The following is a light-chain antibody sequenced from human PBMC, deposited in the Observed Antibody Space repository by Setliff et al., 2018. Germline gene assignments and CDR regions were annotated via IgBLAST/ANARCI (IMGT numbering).Light chain of an antibody. J-gene: IGLJ2*01. V-gene: IGLV2-14*01. CDR1: STDIGAYNF. Sequence: QSVLTQPASVSGSPGQSITISCTGSSTDIGAYNFVSWYQQNPGKAPKLIIYDVVNRPSGVSHRFSGSKSGSMASLTISGLQAEDEADYFCSSYISTSALVVFGGGTKVTVL. CDR2: DVV. CDR3: SSYISTSALVV.